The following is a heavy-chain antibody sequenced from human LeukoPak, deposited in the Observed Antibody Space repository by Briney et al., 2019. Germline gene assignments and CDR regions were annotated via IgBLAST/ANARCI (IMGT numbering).Heavy chain of an antibody. Sequence: TGGSPRLSCAASGFTFSSYSMNWVRQAPGKGLEWVSYISSSSSTIYYADSVKGRFTISRDNAKNSLYLQMNSLRAEDTAVYYCARSGSWDNYYYYYMDVWGKGTTVTVSS. J-gene: IGHJ6*03. CDR1: GFTFSSYS. CDR2: ISSSSSTI. CDR3: ARSGSWDNYYYYYMDV. V-gene: IGHV3-48*01. D-gene: IGHD3-10*01.